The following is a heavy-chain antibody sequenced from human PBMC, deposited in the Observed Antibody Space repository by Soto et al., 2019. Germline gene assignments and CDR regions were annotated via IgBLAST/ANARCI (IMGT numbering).Heavy chain of an antibody. D-gene: IGHD3-22*01. CDR3: ARNGDSSDYRGWFDP. Sequence: PGGSLRLSCAASGFTVSSNYMSWVRQAPGKGLEWVSVIYSGGTTYYADSVKGRFTISRDNSKNTLYLQMNCLRAEDTAVYYCARNGDSSDYRGWFDPWGQGT. J-gene: IGHJ5*02. CDR2: IYSGGTT. V-gene: IGHV3-66*01. CDR1: GFTVSSNY.